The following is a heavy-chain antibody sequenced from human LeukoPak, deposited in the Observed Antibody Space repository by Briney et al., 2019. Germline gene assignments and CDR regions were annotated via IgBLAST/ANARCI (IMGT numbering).Heavy chain of an antibody. D-gene: IGHD3-22*01. CDR3: ASETYYYDSSGYYPGRFDY. CDR1: GGSISNGDYY. J-gene: IGHJ4*02. V-gene: IGHV4-30-4*01. Sequence: PSQTLSLTCTVSGGSISNGDYYWSWIRQPPGKGLGWIGYIYYSGSTNYNPSLKSRVTISVDTSKNQFSLKLSSVTAADTAVYYCASETYYYDSSGYYPGRFDYWGQGTLVTVSS. CDR2: IYYSGST.